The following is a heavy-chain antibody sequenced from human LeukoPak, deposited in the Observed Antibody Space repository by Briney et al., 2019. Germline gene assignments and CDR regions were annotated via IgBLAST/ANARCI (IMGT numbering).Heavy chain of an antibody. CDR1: GFTFSSYW. D-gene: IGHD3-22*01. V-gene: IGHV3-74*03. J-gene: IGHJ4*02. CDR3: AKDGVSSGDIDY. Sequence: GGSLRLSCAASGFTFSSYWMHWVRQAPGKGLVWVSRINSDGSSTTYADSVKGRFTISRDNAKNTLYLQMKSLRAGDTAVYYCAKDGVSSGDIDYWGQGTLVTVSS. CDR2: INSDGSST.